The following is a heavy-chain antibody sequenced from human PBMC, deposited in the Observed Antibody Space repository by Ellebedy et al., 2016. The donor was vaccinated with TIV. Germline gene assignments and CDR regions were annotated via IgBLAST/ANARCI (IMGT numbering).Heavy chain of an antibody. CDR1: GFTFSSYA. Sequence: GESLKISCAASGFTFSSYAMHWVRQAPGKGLEWVAVISYDGSNKYYADSVKGRFTISRDNSKNTLYLQMNSLRAEDTAVYYCARERDTAMGDYWGQGTLVTVSS. CDR2: ISYDGSNK. J-gene: IGHJ4*02. V-gene: IGHV3-30-3*01. D-gene: IGHD5-18*01. CDR3: ARERDTAMGDY.